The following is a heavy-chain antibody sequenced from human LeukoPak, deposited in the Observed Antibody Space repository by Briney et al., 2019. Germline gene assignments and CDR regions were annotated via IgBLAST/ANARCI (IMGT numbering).Heavy chain of an antibody. CDR3: ARGSVGATPSFDY. Sequence: GGSLRLSCAASGFTFSSYGMHWVRQAPGKGLEWVAVIWYDGSNKYYADSVKGRFTISRDNSKNTLYLQMNSLRAEDTAVYYCARGSVGATPSFDYWGQGTLVTVSS. J-gene: IGHJ4*02. CDR1: GFTFSSYG. CDR2: IWYDGSNK. V-gene: IGHV3-33*01. D-gene: IGHD1-26*01.